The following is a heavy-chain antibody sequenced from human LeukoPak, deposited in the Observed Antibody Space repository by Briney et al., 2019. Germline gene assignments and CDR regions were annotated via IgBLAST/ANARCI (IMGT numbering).Heavy chain of an antibody. D-gene: IGHD3-9*01. CDR1: GFTFSSYS. CDR3: ARDVVLRYFDWLSPARYFDY. CDR2: ISSSSSTI. J-gene: IGHJ4*02. V-gene: IGHV3-48*01. Sequence: TGGSLRLSCAASGFTFSSYSMNWVRQAPGKGLEWVSYISSSSSTIYYADSVKGRFTISRDSAKNSLYLQMNSLRAEDTAVYYCARDVVLRYFDWLSPARYFDYWGQGTLVTVSS.